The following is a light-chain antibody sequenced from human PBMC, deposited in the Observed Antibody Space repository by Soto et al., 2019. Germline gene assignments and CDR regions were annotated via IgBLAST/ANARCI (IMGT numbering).Light chain of an antibody. Sequence: EIVMTQSPATLSLSPGERATLSCRASLSVSRDLAWYRQKPGQAPRLLIYRAFTRATGKPARFSGSGFGTDFTLTISSLQSEDVAVYYCQQYNNWPLTFGGGTKVEIK. J-gene: IGKJ4*01. CDR2: RAF. V-gene: IGKV3-15*01. CDR1: LSVSRD. CDR3: QQYNNWPLT.